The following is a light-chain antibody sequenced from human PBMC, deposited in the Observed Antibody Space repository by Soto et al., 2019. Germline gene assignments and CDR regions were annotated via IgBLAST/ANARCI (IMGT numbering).Light chain of an antibody. Sequence: DIQMTQSPSSLSASVGDRVTITCQASQDISNYLNWYQQKPGKAPKLLIYDVSNLETRVPSRFNGSGSGKDFTFTISSLQAEDIATYYCQQYDNLPRTFGQGTKLEIK. J-gene: IGKJ2*01. V-gene: IGKV1-33*01. CDR1: QDISNY. CDR2: DVS. CDR3: QQYDNLPRT.